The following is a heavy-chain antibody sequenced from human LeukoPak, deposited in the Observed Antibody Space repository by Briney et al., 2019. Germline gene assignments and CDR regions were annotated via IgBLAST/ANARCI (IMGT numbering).Heavy chain of an antibody. J-gene: IGHJ3*02. D-gene: IGHD3-16*02. CDR3: ARTALDAFDI. CDR2: IYPGDSDT. Sequence: KCGESLKISCKGSGYSFSTYWIAWVRQMPRKGLEWMGIIYPGDSDTRYSPSFQGQVTISADKSINTAYLQWSSLKASDTAMYYCARTALDAFDIWGQGTMVTVSS. V-gene: IGHV5-51*01. CDR1: GYSFSTYW.